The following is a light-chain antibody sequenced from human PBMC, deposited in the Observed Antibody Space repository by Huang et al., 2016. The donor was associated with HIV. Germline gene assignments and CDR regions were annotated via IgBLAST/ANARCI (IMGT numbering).Light chain of an antibody. CDR2: AVS. J-gene: IGKJ1*01. CDR1: QGISNY. Sequence: DIQMTQSPSAMSASVGDRVTIICRASQGISNYLAWFQQKPGKVPKRLIYAVSSVESGVTSRFSGSGSVTEFTLTISSLRPEDSETYFCLQHKSYPWTFGHGTEVEI. V-gene: IGKV1-17*03. CDR3: LQHKSYPWT.